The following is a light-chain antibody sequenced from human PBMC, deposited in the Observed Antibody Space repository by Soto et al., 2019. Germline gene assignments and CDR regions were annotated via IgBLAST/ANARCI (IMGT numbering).Light chain of an antibody. J-gene: IGLJ2*01. CDR3: AAWDDSLNGVV. V-gene: IGLV1-44*01. CDR2: SNN. Sequence: QSVLTQPPSASGTPGQRVTISCSGSSSNIGSNTVNWYQQLPGTAPKLLNYSNNHRPSGVPDRFSGSKSGTSASLAISGLQSEDEADYYCAAWDDSLNGVVFGGGTKVTVL. CDR1: SSNIGSNT.